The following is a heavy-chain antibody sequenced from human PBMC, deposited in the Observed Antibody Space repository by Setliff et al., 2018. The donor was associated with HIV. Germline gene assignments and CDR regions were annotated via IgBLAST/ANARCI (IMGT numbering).Heavy chain of an antibody. CDR3: ARGGYSSGWSDMDV. V-gene: IGHV4-34*01. CDR1: GGSFNGYS. D-gene: IGHD6-19*01. Sequence: KPSETLSLTCAVYGGSFNGYSWTWIRQPPGKGLEWIGGINHSGSTNYNPSLKSRVTISVDTSKNQFSLRLSSVTAADTAVYYCARGGYSSGWSDMDVWGKGTTVTVSS. CDR2: INHSGST. J-gene: IGHJ6*03.